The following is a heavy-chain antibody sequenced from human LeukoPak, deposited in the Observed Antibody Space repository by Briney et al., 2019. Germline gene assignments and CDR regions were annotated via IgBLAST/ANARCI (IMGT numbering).Heavy chain of an antibody. J-gene: IGHJ4*02. CDR2: IKQDGSEK. V-gene: IGHV3-7*01. D-gene: IGHD6-19*01. CDR3: ARDLGMYSSGWYGGDDY. CDR1: GFTFTNFW. Sequence: GGSLRLSCAASGFTFTNFWMNWLRQAPGKGLEWVANIKQDGSEKYYVYSVKGRFTISRDNAKNSLYLQMNSLRAEDTAVYYCARDLGMYSSGWYGGDDYWGQGPLVTVSS.